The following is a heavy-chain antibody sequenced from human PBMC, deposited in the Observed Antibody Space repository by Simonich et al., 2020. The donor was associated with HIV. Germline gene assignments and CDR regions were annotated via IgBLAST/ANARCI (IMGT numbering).Heavy chain of an antibody. CDR3: ARDLITAAGSGPFDY. Sequence: QVQLVQSGAEVKKPGASVKVSCKASGYTFTSYYMHWVRQAPGQGLEWMGISNPMGGSTTDAQKYQGRVTMTRDTSTSTVYMELSSLRSEDTAVYYCARDLITAAGSGPFDYWGQGTLVTVSS. CDR2: SNPMGGST. V-gene: IGHV1-46*01. CDR1: GYTFTSYY. D-gene: IGHD6-13*01. J-gene: IGHJ4*02.